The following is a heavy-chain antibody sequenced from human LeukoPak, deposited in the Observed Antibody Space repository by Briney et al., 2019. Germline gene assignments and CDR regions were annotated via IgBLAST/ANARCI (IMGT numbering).Heavy chain of an antibody. CDR3: ARGYSGSYGRFDY. Sequence: SETLSLTCTVSGGSISSYYWSWIRQPPGKGLEWIGYTHYSGSTSYNLSLKSRVTISVDTSKNQFSLKLTSVTAADTAVYYCARGYSGSYGRFDYWGQGTLVTVSS. J-gene: IGHJ4*02. V-gene: IGHV4-59*01. CDR2: THYSGST. CDR1: GGSISSYY. D-gene: IGHD1-26*01.